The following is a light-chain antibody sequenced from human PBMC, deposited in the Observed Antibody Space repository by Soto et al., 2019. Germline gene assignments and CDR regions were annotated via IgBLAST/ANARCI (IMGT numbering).Light chain of an antibody. J-gene: IGKJ1*01. Sequence: DIQMTQSPSSLSASVGDRVTITCRASQSISSYLNWYQQKPGKAPKLLIYAASSLKSGVPSRFIGSGSGTDFTLTISSLQPEDFATYYCQQSYSTLWTFGQGTKVEIK. CDR1: QSISSY. CDR3: QQSYSTLWT. V-gene: IGKV1-39*01. CDR2: AAS.